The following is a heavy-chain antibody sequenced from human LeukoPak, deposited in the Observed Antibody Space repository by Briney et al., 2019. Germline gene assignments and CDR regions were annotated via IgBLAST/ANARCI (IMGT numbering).Heavy chain of an antibody. J-gene: IGHJ6*02. Sequence: PGGSLRLSCAASGFTFSNYNMDWVRQAPGKGLEWVSYIDRSSSIIYYADSVKGRFTISRDNAKNTLYLQMNNLRAEDTAVYYCARGRYYGMDVWGQGTTVTVSS. CDR3: ARGRYYGMDV. CDR1: GFTFSNYN. CDR2: IDRSSSII. V-gene: IGHV3-48*04.